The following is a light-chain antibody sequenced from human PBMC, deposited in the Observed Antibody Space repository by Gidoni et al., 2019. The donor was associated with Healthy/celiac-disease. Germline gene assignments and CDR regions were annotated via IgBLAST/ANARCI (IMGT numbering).Light chain of an antibody. CDR1: QSISSW. Sequence: DIQITQSPSTLSASVGDRVTITCRASQSISSWLAWYQQKPGKAPKLLIYDASSLESGVPSRFSGSGSGTEFTLTISSLQPDDFATYYCQKYNSYSYTFGQGTKLEIK. CDR2: DAS. J-gene: IGKJ2*01. V-gene: IGKV1-5*01. CDR3: QKYNSYSYT.